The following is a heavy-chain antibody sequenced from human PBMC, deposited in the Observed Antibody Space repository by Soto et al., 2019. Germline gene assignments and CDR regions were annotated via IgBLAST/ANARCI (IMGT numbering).Heavy chain of an antibody. J-gene: IGHJ5*02. D-gene: IGHD2-15*01. CDR2: ISNSGST. V-gene: IGHV4-59*01. Sequence: QVQLQESGPGLVKPSETLSLTCSVSGVSISSYYWSWIRQTPGMGLEWIAYISNSGSTNYNPSLNSRVTISVDTSKNQLSLRLNSVTAADSGVYYCARVLVGAGPSDWFDPWGQGALVSVSS. CDR1: GVSISSYY. CDR3: ARVLVGAGPSDWFDP.